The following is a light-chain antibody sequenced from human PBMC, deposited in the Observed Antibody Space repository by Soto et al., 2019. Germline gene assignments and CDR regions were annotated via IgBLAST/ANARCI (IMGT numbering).Light chain of an antibody. CDR3: SSYTSSSTVA. Sequence: QSALTQPASVSGSPGQSITISCTGTSSDVGGYKYVSWYQQHPGKAPKLMIYDVSNRPSGVSNRFSGSKSGNTASLTISGLQAEDEADYYCSSYTSSSTVAFGGGTKLTVL. CDR2: DVS. V-gene: IGLV2-14*01. CDR1: SSDVGGYKY. J-gene: IGLJ2*01.